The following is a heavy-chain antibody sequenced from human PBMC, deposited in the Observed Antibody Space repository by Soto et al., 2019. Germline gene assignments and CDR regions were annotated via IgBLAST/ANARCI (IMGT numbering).Heavy chain of an antibody. Sequence: GASVKVSGKASRVKFSSYSISWVRQASGQGLEWMGGIIPIFGTANYAQKFKGRVTITADEFTSTAYMELSSLRSEDTAVYYCAEDGGENVVGTATPDYNCNGMNVWGQGTKVSVYS. CDR1: RVKFSSYS. D-gene: IGHD2-21*02. V-gene: IGHV1-69*13. J-gene: IGHJ6*02. CDR2: IIPIFGTA. CDR3: AEDGGENVVGTATPDYNCNGMNV.